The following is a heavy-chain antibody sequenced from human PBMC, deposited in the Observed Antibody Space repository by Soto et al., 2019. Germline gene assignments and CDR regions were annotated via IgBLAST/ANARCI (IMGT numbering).Heavy chain of an antibody. CDR3: ARDSRSSGYYYFDY. Sequence: ASVKVSCKASGYTFTGYYMHWVRQAPGQGLEWMGWINPNSGGTNYAQKFQGWVTMTRDTSISTAYMELSRLRSDGTAVYYCARDSRSSGYYYFDYWGQGTLVTVSS. J-gene: IGHJ4*02. D-gene: IGHD3-22*01. CDR1: GYTFTGYY. CDR2: INPNSGGT. V-gene: IGHV1-2*04.